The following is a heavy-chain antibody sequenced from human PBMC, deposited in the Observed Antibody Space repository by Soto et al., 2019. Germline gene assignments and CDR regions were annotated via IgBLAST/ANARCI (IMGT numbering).Heavy chain of an antibody. J-gene: IGHJ4*02. CDR1: GFTFSTYS. D-gene: IGHD3-22*01. CDR2: ISSSSSYM. Sequence: GGSLRLSCAASGFTFSTYSMNWVRQAPGKGLEWVSFISSSSSYMNYADSVKGRFTISRDNAKNSLYLQMNSLRAEDTAVYYCARDPSYYSDSSGRWGQGTLVTVSS. CDR3: ARDPSYYSDSSGR. V-gene: IGHV3-21*01.